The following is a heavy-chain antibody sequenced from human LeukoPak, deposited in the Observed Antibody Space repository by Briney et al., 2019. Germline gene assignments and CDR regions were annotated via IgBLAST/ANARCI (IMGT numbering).Heavy chain of an antibody. D-gene: IGHD2-2*01. Sequence: GGSLRLSCVASGFIFSSYGMHWVRQAPGKGLERVAVISYDGSNKYYADSVKGRFTISRDNSKNTLYLQMNSLRAEDTAVYYCAKDLKGYQLLWPIDYWGQGTLVTVSS. CDR2: ISYDGSNK. J-gene: IGHJ4*02. CDR1: GFIFSSYG. CDR3: AKDLKGYQLLWPIDY. V-gene: IGHV3-30*18.